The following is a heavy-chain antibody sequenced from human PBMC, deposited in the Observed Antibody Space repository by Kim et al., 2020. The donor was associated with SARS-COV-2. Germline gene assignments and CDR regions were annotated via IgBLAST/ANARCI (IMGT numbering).Heavy chain of an antibody. Sequence: ASVKVSCKTSGYTFTTYGLSWVRQAPGQDLEWMGWISTDSGYTKYAQKFQDRVTLTKDTSTSTAYMELRSLISDDTAVYFCARDRDYRFDLWGQGTLVTV. V-gene: IGHV1-18*01. CDR2: ISTDSGYT. D-gene: IGHD3-16*02. J-gene: IGHJ4*02. CDR1: GYTFTTYG. CDR3: ARDRDYRFDL.